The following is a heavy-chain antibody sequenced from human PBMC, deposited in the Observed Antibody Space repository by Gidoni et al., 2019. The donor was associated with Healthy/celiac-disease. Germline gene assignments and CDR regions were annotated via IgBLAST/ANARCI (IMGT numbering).Heavy chain of an antibody. V-gene: IGHV4-59*01. J-gene: IGHJ4*02. CDR3: ARDNGSGFFIFDY. CDR1: GGSISSYY. Sequence: QVQLQESGPGLVKPSETLSLTCTVSGGSISSYYWSWIRQPPGKGLEWIGYIYYSGSTNYNPSLKSRVTISVDTSKNQFSLKLSSVTAADTAVYYCARDNGSGFFIFDYWGQGTLVTVSS. CDR2: IYYSGST. D-gene: IGHD3-10*01.